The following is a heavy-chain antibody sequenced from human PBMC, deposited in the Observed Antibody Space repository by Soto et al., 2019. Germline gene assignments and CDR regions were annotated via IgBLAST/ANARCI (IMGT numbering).Heavy chain of an antibody. D-gene: IGHD2-8*02. CDR1: GFTFNSYT. J-gene: IGHJ4*01. CDR3: AKARCTGNSFHVPDY. Sequence: GGSLRLSCAASGFTFNSYTMAWLRQAPGKGLEWVSSISGSGGSPSYADSVQGRFTISRDNSRNTISLQMNSLRAEDTATYYCAKARCTGNSFHVPDYWGHGSLVTVSS. V-gene: IGHV3-23*01. CDR2: ISGSGGSP.